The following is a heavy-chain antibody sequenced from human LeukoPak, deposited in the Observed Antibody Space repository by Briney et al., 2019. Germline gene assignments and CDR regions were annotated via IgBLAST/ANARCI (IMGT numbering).Heavy chain of an antibody. Sequence: SETLSLTCTVSGGSISSYYWSWIRQPPGKGLEWIGYIYYSGGTNYNPSLKSRVTISVDTPKNQFSLKLSSVTAADTAVYYCARQAGRPVGSGWYYRWFDPWGQGTLVTVSS. V-gene: IGHV4-59*08. CDR1: GGSISSYY. D-gene: IGHD6-19*01. CDR2: IYYSGGT. CDR3: ARQAGRPVGSGWYYRWFDP. J-gene: IGHJ5*02.